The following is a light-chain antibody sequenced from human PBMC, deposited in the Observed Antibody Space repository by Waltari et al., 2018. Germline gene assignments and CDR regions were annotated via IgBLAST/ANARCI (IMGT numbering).Light chain of an antibody. Sequence: DIQMTQSPSTLSASVGDRVTIPCWASQSISSWLAWYQQKPGKAPKLLIYKASSLESGVPSRFSGSGSGTEFTLTISSLQPDDFATYYCQQYNSYSKTFGQGTKVEIK. V-gene: IGKV1-5*03. J-gene: IGKJ1*01. CDR2: KAS. CDR3: QQYNSYSKT. CDR1: QSISSW.